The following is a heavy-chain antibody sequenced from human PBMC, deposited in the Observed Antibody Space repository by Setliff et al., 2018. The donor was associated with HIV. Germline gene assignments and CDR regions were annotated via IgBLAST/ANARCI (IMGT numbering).Heavy chain of an antibody. CDR3: ARLVWTGYGSRASDI. Sequence: SETLSLTCTVSGGSMSTHYWSWIRQTPGKGLEWIGYVYYIGSTNYNPSLQSRVTISIDTSKTQFPLKLTSVTTADTAVYYCARLVWTGYGSRASDIWGQGTVVTV. D-gene: IGHD5-12*01. V-gene: IGHV4-59*11. J-gene: IGHJ3*02. CDR2: VYYIGST. CDR1: GGSMSTHY.